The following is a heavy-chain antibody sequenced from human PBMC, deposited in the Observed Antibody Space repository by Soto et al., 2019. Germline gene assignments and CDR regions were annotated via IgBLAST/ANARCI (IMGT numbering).Heavy chain of an antibody. Sequence: ASVKVSCKASGYTFTSYAINWVRQAPGQGLEWMGWISAYKGNTNYAQKLQDRVTMTTDTSTSTAYLQWSSLKASDTAMYYCARLILSSSWYDYYYYYMDVWGKGTTVTVSS. CDR3: ARLILSSSWYDYYYYYMDV. CDR2: ISAYKGNT. CDR1: GYTFTSYA. J-gene: IGHJ6*03. D-gene: IGHD6-13*01. V-gene: IGHV1-18*01.